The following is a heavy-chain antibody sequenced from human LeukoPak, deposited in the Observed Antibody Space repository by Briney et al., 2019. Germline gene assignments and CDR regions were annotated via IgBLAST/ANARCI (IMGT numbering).Heavy chain of an antibody. CDR3: ARHYGYYYDSSGGFDY. CDR1: GGSISSGDYY. D-gene: IGHD3-22*01. V-gene: IGHV4-30-4*01. Sequence: PSQTLSLTCTVSGGSISSGDYYWSWIRQPPGKGLEWIGYIYYSGSTYYNPSLKSRVTISVDTSKNQFSLKLSSVTAADTAVYYCARHYGYYYDSSGGFDYWGQGTLVTVSS. CDR2: IYYSGST. J-gene: IGHJ4*02.